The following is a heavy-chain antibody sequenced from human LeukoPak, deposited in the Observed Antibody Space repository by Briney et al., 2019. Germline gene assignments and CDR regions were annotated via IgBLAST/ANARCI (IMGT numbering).Heavy chain of an antibody. D-gene: IGHD1-7*01. CDR2: IYYSGSEST. CDR1: GGSISGHY. CDR3: AREELELLLAFDI. V-gene: IGHV4-59*11. J-gene: IGHJ3*02. Sequence: PSETLSLTCTVSGGSISGHYWSWIRQPPGKGLEWIGNIYYSGSESTNYNPSFKSRVAISTDTSKNHFSLKLSSVAAADTAVYYCAREELELLLAFDIWGQGTMVTVSS.